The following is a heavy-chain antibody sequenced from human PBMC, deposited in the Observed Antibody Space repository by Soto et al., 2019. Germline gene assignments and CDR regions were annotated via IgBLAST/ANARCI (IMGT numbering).Heavy chain of an antibody. Sequence: SETLSLTCAVYGGSFSGYYWSWIRQPPGKGLEWIGEINHSGSTNYNPSLKSRVTISVDTSKNQFSLKLSSVTAADTAVYYCARGRIMIFGVVNPWFAYWGQGTLVTVCS. J-gene: IGHJ4*02. CDR3: ARGRIMIFGVVNPWFAY. D-gene: IGHD3-3*01. CDR2: INHSGST. CDR1: GGSFSGYY. V-gene: IGHV4-34*01.